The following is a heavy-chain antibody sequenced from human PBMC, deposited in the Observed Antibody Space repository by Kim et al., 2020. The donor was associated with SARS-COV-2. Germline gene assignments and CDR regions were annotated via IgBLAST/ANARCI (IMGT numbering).Heavy chain of an antibody. CDR3: ASRTGSSPSAFPFDP. V-gene: IGHV4-39*01. Sequence: SETLYLTCTVSGFSISSSSYYWGWIRQPPGKGLEWIGTIYYSGSTYYNPSLKSRVTISVDTSKNQFSLELSSVTAADTAVYYCASRTGSSPSAFPFDPWGQGTLVTVSS. D-gene: IGHD2-15*01. CDR2: IYYSGST. CDR1: GFSISSSSYY. J-gene: IGHJ5*02.